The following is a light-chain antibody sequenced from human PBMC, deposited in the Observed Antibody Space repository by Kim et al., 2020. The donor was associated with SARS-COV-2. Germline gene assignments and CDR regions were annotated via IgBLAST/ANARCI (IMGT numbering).Light chain of an antibody. J-gene: IGLJ3*02. CDR2: NDS. Sequence: SYELTQPPSVSVSPGQTASITCSGDRLGDKYASWYQQKPGQSPVLVIYNDSRRPSGIPERFSGSNSGNTATLTISGTQAFDEADYYCQAWDNNNGVFGGGTQLTVL. CDR3: QAWDNNNGV. CDR1: RLGDKY. V-gene: IGLV3-1*01.